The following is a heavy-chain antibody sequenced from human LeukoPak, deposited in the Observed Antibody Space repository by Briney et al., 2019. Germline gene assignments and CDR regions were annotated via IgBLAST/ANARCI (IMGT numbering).Heavy chain of an antibody. CDR2: ISYDGSNR. CDR1: GFTFSSYA. J-gene: IGHJ4*02. Sequence: GGSLRLSCAASGFTFSSYAMHWVRQAPGKGLEWVAVISYDGSNRYYVDSVKGRFTISRDNSKNTLYLQKNSLRAEDTAVYYCAKDRLHGYSYGYVDYWGQGTLVTVSS. D-gene: IGHD5-18*01. V-gene: IGHV3-30*18. CDR3: AKDRLHGYSYGYVDY.